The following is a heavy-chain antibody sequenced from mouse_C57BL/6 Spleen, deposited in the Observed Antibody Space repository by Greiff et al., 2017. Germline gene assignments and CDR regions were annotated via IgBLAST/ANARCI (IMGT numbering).Heavy chain of an antibody. J-gene: IGHJ2*01. V-gene: IGHV5-6*02. CDR1: GFTFSSYG. CDR2: ISRGGSYT. CDR3: ARHGGYYCSSYQGYFGD. Sequence: DVMLVESGGDLVKPGGSLKLSCAASGFTFSSYGMSWVRQTPDKRLEWVATISRGGSYTYYPDSVKGRFTISRDNAKNTLYLQMSSLKSEDTAMYYCARHGGYYCSSYQGYFGDWGQGTTLTVSS. D-gene: IGHD1-1*01.